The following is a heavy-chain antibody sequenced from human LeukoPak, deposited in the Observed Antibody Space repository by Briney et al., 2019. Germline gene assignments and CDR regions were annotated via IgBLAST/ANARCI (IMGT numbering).Heavy chain of an antibody. D-gene: IGHD4-17*01. CDR3: ARGGGTLETSVDPFDY. CDR1: GFTFSDYY. Sequence: GGSLRLSCAASGFTFSDYYMSWIRQAPGKGLEWVSYISSSGSTIYYADPVKGRFTISRDNAKNSLYLQMNSLRAEDTAVYYCARGGGTLETSVDPFDYWGQGTLVTVSS. CDR2: ISSSGSTI. J-gene: IGHJ4*02. V-gene: IGHV3-11*01.